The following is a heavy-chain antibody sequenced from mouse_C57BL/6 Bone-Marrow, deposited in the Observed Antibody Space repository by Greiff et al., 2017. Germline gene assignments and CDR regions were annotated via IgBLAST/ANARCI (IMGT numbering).Heavy chain of an antibody. V-gene: IGHV14-4*01. CDR2: IDPENGDT. CDR3: TTPAWFAY. J-gene: IGHJ3*01. CDR1: GFNIKDDY. Sequence: EVQLQQSGAELVRPGASVKLSCTASGFNIKDDYMHWVKQRPEQGLEWIGWIDPENGDTEYASKFQGKATITADTSSNTAYLQLSSLTSEDTAAYYCTTPAWFAYWGQGTLVTVSA.